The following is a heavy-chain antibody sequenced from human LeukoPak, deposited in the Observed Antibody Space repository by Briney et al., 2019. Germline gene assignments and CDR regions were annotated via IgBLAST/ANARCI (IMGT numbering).Heavy chain of an antibody. D-gene: IGHD3-10*01. CDR2: IIPIFGTA. CDR3: ARGENYYGSGRQSPIDY. J-gene: IGHJ4*02. V-gene: IGHV1-69*06. CDR1: GGTFSSYA. Sequence: SVKVSCKASGGTFSSYAISWVRQAPGQGLEWMGGIIPIFGTANYAQKFRGRVTITADKSTSTAYMELSSLRSEDTAVYYCARGENYYGSGRQSPIDYWGQGTLVTVSS.